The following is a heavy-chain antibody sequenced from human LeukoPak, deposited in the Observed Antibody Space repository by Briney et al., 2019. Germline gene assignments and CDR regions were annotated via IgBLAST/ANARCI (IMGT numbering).Heavy chain of an antibody. CDR1: GGSISSYY. Sequence: PSEILSLTCTVSGGSISSYYWSWIRQPPGKGLEWIRYIYSSGSTNYNPSLKSRVTISVDTSKNQFSLKLTSVTAADTAVYYCARAYYYGSGSYGLDYWGQGTLVTVSS. D-gene: IGHD3-10*01. CDR3: ARAYYYGSGSYGLDY. CDR2: IYSSGST. V-gene: IGHV4-59*01. J-gene: IGHJ4*02.